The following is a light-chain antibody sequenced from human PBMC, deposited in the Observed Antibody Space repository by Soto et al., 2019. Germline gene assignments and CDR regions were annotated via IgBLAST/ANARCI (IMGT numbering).Light chain of an antibody. V-gene: IGLV1-47*01. CDR1: NSNIGTNY. CDR3: AAWDASLGAC. Sequence: QSVLTQPPSVSGTPGQTVTISCSGANSNIGTNYVYWYQQLPGTAPKLLIFRNDQRPSGVPDRFSGSKSGTSASLAITGLRSEVEADYYCAAWDASLGACFGTGTKLTVL. CDR2: RND. J-gene: IGLJ1*01.